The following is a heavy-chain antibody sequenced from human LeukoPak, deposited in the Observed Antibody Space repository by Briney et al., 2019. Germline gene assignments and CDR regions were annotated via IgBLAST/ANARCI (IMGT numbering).Heavy chain of an antibody. CDR3: ARDVSGRLTNDAFDI. D-gene: IGHD5-12*01. V-gene: IGHV3-21*04. J-gene: IGHJ3*02. Sequence: LSSSSSYIYYADSVKGRFTITRDNAKNSLYLQMNSLRAADTAVYYCARDVSGRLTNDAFDIWGQGTMVTVSS. CDR2: LSSSSSYI.